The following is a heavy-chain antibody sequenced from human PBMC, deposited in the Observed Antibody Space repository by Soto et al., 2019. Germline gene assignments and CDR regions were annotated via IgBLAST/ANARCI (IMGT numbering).Heavy chain of an antibody. Sequence: SQTLSLTCAISGDSVSSNSAAWNWIRQSPSRGLEWLGRTYYRSKWYNDYAVSVKSRITINPDTSKNQFSLQLNSVTPEDTAVYYCARDHRLRFLEWSSTLYYYGMEVWGQGTTVTVSS. J-gene: IGHJ6*02. V-gene: IGHV6-1*01. D-gene: IGHD3-3*01. CDR1: GDSVSSNSAA. CDR2: TYYRSKWYN. CDR3: ARDHRLRFLEWSSTLYYYGMEV.